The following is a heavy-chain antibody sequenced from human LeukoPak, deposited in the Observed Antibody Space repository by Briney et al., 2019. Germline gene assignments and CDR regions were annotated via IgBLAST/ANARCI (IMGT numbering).Heavy chain of an antibody. CDR3: AGSVTRGDYYFEY. Sequence: SETLSLTCAVYGGSFSGYYWSWIRQPPGNGLEWIGEINHSGSTNYNPSLKSRVTISVDTSKNQFSLQLSSVTAADTAVYYCAGSVTRGDYYFEYWGQGTLVTVSS. D-gene: IGHD2-21*02. CDR2: INHSGST. V-gene: IGHV4-34*01. J-gene: IGHJ4*02. CDR1: GGSFSGYY.